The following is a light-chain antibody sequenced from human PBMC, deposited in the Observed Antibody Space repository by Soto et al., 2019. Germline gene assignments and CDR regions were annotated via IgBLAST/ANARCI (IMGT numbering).Light chain of an antibody. V-gene: IGKV3-15*01. CDR3: QQYNNWPT. Sequence: EIVMTQSPATRSLSPGERATLSCRASQSVSSNLAWYQQKPGQAPRLLIYGASTRATGIPARFSGSGSGTEFTLTISSLQSEDFAVDYCQQYNNWPTFGQGTRLEIK. CDR1: QSVSSN. CDR2: GAS. J-gene: IGKJ5*01.